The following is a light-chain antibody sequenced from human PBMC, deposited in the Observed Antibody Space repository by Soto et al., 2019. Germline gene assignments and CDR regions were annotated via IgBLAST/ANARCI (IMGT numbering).Light chain of an antibody. CDR1: SGHSSYI. Sequence: QPVLTQSSSASASLRSSVKLTCTLSSGHSSYIIAWHQQQPGKAPRYLMKLEGSGSYNKGSGVPDRFSGSSSGADRYLTISNLQSEDEADYYCETWDSNTRVFGTGTKLTVL. V-gene: IGLV4-60*03. J-gene: IGLJ1*01. CDR2: LEGSGSY. CDR3: ETWDSNTRV.